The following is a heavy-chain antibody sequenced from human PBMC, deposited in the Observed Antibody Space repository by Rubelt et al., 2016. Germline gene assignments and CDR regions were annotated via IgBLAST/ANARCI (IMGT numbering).Heavy chain of an antibody. J-gene: IGHJ4*02. CDR3: ARDYGESGY. CDR2: IYYSGST. CDR1: GYSISSGYY. V-gene: IGHV4-38-2*02. Sequence: QVQLQESGPGLVKPSETLSLTCTVSGYSISSGYYWGWIRQPPGKGLEWIGSIYYSGSTNYNPSLKSRVTRSVDASKNQFSLKLSSVTAADTAVYYCARDYGESGYWGQGTLVTVSS. D-gene: IGHD4-17*01.